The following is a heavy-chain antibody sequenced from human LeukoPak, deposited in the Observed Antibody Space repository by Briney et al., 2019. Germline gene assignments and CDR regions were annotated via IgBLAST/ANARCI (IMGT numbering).Heavy chain of an antibody. V-gene: IGHV1-18*01. D-gene: IGHD2-2*01. CDR1: GYTFTTYG. J-gene: IGHJ4*02. CDR3: ARGEVSASLYYFDF. CDR2: VSGYTGNT. Sequence: GASVKVSCTTSGYTFTTYGVSWVRQAPGQGLEWMGWVSGYTGNTNYAERFQGRVTMTTDTSTSTVYMELTSLRSDDTAVYYCARGEVSASLYYFDFWGQGTLVTVS.